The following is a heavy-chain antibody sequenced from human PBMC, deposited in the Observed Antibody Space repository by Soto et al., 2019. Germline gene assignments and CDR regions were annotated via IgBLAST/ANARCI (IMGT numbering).Heavy chain of an antibody. V-gene: IGHV4-30-4*01. Sequence: PSETLSLTCTVSGGSISSGDYYWSWIRQPPGKGLEWIGYIYYSGSTYYNPSLKSRVTISVDTSKNQFSLKLSSVTAADTAVYYCASQLGYSYGYDYWGQGTLVTVSS. CDR2: IYYSGST. CDR3: ASQLGYSYGYDY. J-gene: IGHJ4*02. D-gene: IGHD5-18*01. CDR1: GGSISSGDYY.